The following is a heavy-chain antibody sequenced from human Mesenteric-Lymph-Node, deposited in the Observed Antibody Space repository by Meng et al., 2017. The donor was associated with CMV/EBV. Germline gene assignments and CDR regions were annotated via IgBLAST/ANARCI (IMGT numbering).Heavy chain of an antibody. CDR1: GGSFSGYY. Sequence: QVQLQQGGPRLLKPSETLSLTCAVYGGSFSGYYWSWIRQPTGKGLEWIGEINHSGSTNSNPSLKSRVTISVDTSKNQFSLKLSSVTAADTAVYYCARHQRWLKSEGGFNYWGQGTLVTVSS. J-gene: IGHJ4*02. D-gene: IGHD4-23*01. CDR2: INHSGST. CDR3: ARHQRWLKSEGGFNY. V-gene: IGHV4-34*01.